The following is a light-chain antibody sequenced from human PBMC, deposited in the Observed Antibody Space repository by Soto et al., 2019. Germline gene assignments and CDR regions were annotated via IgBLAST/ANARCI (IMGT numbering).Light chain of an antibody. CDR3: QQYDNRPPWT. J-gene: IGKJ1*01. CDR1: QSVSSNY. Sequence: EIVLTQSPGTLSLSPGERATLSCRASQSVSSNYLAWYQQKPGQAPRLLIYDASSRAPGIPDRFSGSGSGTDFALTISSLQSEDFAIYYCQQYDNRPPWTFGQGTKVDI. CDR2: DAS. V-gene: IGKV3-20*01.